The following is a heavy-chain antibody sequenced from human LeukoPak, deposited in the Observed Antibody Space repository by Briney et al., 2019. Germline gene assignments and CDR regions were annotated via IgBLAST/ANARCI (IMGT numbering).Heavy chain of an antibody. CDR2: IYYSGST. CDR3: ARDLLNQLSNLNWFDP. Sequence: KTSETLSLTCTVSGGSISSSSYYWGWIRQPPGKGLEWIGSIYYSGSTYYNPSLKSRVTISVDTSKNQFSLKLSSVTAADTAVYYCARDLLNQLSNLNWFDPWGQGTLVTVSS. D-gene: IGHD2-2*01. CDR1: GGSISSSSYY. V-gene: IGHV4-39*07. J-gene: IGHJ5*02.